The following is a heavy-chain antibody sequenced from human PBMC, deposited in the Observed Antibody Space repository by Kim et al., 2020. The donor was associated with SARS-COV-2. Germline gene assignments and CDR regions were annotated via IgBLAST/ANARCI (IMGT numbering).Heavy chain of an antibody. V-gene: IGHV5-10-1*01. D-gene: IGHD6-19*01. CDR2: IDPSDSYT. CDR1: GYSFTSYW. J-gene: IGHJ5*02. Sequence: GESLKISCKGSGYSFTSYWISWVRQMPGKGLEWMGRIDPSDSYTNYSQSFQGHVTISADKSISTAYLQWSSLKASDTAMYYCARLIAVAGTVGWFDPWGQGTLVTVSS. CDR3: ARLIAVAGTVGWFDP.